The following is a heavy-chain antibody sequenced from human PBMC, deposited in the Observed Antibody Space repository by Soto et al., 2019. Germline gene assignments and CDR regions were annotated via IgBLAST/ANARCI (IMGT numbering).Heavy chain of an antibody. CDR2: IYYSGST. Sequence: ASETLSLTCTVSGGSISSYYWSWIRQPPGKGLEWIGYIYYSGSTNYNPSLKSRVTISVDTSKNQFSLKLSSVTAADTAVYYCAREAYGSGLDYWGQGTLVTVSS. CDR3: AREAYGSGLDY. CDR1: GGSISSYY. J-gene: IGHJ4*02. D-gene: IGHD3-10*01. V-gene: IGHV4-59*01.